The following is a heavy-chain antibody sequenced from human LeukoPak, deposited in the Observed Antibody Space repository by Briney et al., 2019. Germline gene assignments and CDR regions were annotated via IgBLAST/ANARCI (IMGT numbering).Heavy chain of an antibody. Sequence: ASVKVSCKASGYTFTGYYMHWVRQAAGQGLEWMGWINPNSGGTNYAQKFQGRVTMTRDTSISTAYMELSRLRSDDTAVYYCARFTTRFIAARLDAFDIWGQGTMVTVTS. CDR3: ARFTTRFIAARLDAFDI. CDR1: GYTFTGYY. V-gene: IGHV1-2*02. D-gene: IGHD6-6*01. CDR2: INPNSGGT. J-gene: IGHJ3*02.